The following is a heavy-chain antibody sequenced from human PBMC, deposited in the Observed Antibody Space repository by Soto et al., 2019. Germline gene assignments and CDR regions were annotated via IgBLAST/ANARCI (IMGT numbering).Heavy chain of an antibody. J-gene: IGHJ4*02. CDR3: AQGLLSAYGPFAY. Sequence: EVQLLESGGGLVQPGGSLRLSCAASGFTFSSYAMSWVRQAPGKGLEWVSGTSSSGSSTYYAASVKGRFTISRDNSKNTLYLQMNSLSAEDTAVYYCAQGLLSAYGPFAYGGQGTLVTVSS. CDR1: GFTFSSYA. CDR2: TSSSGSST. D-gene: IGHD5-12*01. V-gene: IGHV3-23*01.